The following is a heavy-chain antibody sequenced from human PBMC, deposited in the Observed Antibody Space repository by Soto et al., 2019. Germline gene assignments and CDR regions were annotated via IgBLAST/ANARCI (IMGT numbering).Heavy chain of an antibody. Sequence: GGSLRLSCAASGFTFDDYAMHWVRQAPGKGLEWVSGISWNSGSIGYADSVKGRFTISRDNAKNSLYLQMNSLRAEDTALYYCAKDMTNYYDSSGSDYWGQGTLVTVS. J-gene: IGHJ4*02. D-gene: IGHD3-22*01. CDR2: ISWNSGSI. V-gene: IGHV3-9*01. CDR3: AKDMTNYYDSSGSDY. CDR1: GFTFDDYA.